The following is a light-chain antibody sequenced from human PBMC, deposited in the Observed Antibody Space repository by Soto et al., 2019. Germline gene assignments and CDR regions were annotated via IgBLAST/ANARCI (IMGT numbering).Light chain of an antibody. CDR3: ISYTTSNTRQIV. J-gene: IGLJ1*01. Sequence: QSALTQPASVSGSPGQSITISCTGTSSDVGGYNYVSWYQHHPGKAPKLIIYDVTSRPSGVSIRFSGSKSDNTASLTISGLQPEDEADYHCISYTTSNTRQIVFGTGTKVTVL. CDR2: DVT. CDR1: SSDVGGYNY. V-gene: IGLV2-14*03.